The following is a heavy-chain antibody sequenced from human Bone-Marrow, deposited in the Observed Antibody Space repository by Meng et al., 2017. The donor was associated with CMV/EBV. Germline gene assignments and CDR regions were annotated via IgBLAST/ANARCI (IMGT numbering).Heavy chain of an antibody. J-gene: IGHJ4*02. V-gene: IGHV4-59*01. Sequence: QAQLQESGPGRVKPSETLSLTCSVSNGSISIYFWNWIRQSPGKGLEWIGHIYDGGSTNYNPSLESRVTISVDTSKNQFSLKLSSVTAADTAVYYCARDRELGYWGQGTLVTVSS. CDR1: NGSISIYF. D-gene: IGHD7-27*01. CDR2: IYDGGST. CDR3: ARDRELGY.